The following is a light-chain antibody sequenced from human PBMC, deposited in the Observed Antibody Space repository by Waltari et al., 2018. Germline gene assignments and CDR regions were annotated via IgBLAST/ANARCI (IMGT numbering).Light chain of an antibody. CDR3: QQYNNYPWT. J-gene: IGKJ1*01. V-gene: IGKV1-5*03. CDR1: QSFSTW. Sequence: DIQMTQSTSTLSASVGDRVTITCRASQSFSTWLAWYQQKPGKPPRLLIYKASTLDSGVPSRFSGSGSGSEFTLTITSLQPDDFATYFCQQYNNYPWTFGQGTKVEIK. CDR2: KAS.